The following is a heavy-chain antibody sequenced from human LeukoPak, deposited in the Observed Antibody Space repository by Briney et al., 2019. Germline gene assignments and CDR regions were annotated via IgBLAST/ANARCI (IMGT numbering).Heavy chain of an antibody. CDR3: ARDHCSSTSCPLFDY. CDR2: IYSGGST. V-gene: IGHV3-66*02. CDR1: GFTVSSNY. J-gene: IGHJ4*02. D-gene: IGHD2-2*01. Sequence: GGSLRPSCAASGFTVSSNYMSWVRQAPGKGLEWVSVIYSGGSTYYADSVKGRFAISRDNSKNTLYLQMNSLRAEDTAVYYCARDHCSSTSCPLFDYWGQGTLVTVSS.